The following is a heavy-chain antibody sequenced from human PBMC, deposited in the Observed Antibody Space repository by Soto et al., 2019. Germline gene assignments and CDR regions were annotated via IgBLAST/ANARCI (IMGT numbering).Heavy chain of an antibody. CDR1: GYTFIRYG. V-gene: IGHV1-18*01. J-gene: IGHJ6*02. CDR3: ARGGYYDNTWGTLSHYGLDV. Sequence: QVKLVQSAGEVKKPGASVKVSCKASGYTFIRYGITWVRQAPGQGLEWMGWISPYNDYTIYAQKLQGRVTMTTDTSTNTVYRDLRSVKSDDRAVYYCARGGYYDNTWGTLSHYGLDVWGQGTSVTVSS. D-gene: IGHD3-16*01. CDR2: ISPYNDYT.